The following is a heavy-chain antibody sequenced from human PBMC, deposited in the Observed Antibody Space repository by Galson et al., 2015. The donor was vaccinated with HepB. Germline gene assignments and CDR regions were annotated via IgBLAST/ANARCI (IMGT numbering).Heavy chain of an antibody. D-gene: IGHD6-13*01. CDR1: GFTFSSYS. CDR3: ARDPSDHSSSWYILFRNSGAFDI. V-gene: IGHV3-21*01. Sequence: SLRLSCAASGFTFSSYSMNWVRQAPGKGLEWVSSISSSSSYIYYADSVKGRFTISRDNAKNSLYLQMNSLRAEDTAVYYCARDPSDHSSSWYILFRNSGAFDIWGQGTMVTVSS. CDR2: ISSSSSYI. J-gene: IGHJ3*02.